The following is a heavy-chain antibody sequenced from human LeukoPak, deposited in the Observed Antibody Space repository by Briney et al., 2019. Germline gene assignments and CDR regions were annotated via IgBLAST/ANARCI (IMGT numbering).Heavy chain of an antibody. D-gene: IGHD1-26*01. Sequence: PGGSLRLSCAASGFTFSNAWMSWVRQAPGKRLEWVGRIKSKTDGGTTDNAAPVKGRFTISRDDSKNTLYLQMNSLKTEDTAVYYCTTYRFPPRATTLDYWGQGTLVTVSS. V-gene: IGHV3-15*01. CDR2: IKSKTDGGTT. CDR3: TTYRFPPRATTLDY. J-gene: IGHJ4*02. CDR1: GFTFSNAW.